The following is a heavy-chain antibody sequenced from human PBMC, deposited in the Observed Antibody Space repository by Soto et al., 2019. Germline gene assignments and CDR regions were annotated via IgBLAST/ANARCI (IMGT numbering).Heavy chain of an antibody. Sequence: GGSLRLSCAASGFTFSSYSMNWVRQAPGKGLEWVSSLSSSSSYIYYAASVKGRFTISRDNAKNSLYLQMNSLRAEDTAVYYCARRYSSSSYYYYYYMDVWGKGTTVTVSS. J-gene: IGHJ6*03. D-gene: IGHD6-6*01. CDR3: ARRYSSSSYYYYYYMDV. CDR1: GFTFSSYS. V-gene: IGHV3-21*01. CDR2: LSSSSSYI.